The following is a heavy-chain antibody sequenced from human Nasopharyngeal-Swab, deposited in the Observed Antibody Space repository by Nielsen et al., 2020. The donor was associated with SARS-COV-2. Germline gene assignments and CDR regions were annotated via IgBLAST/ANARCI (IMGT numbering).Heavy chain of an antibody. D-gene: IGHD5-12*01. CDR1: GFTFSSYW. J-gene: IGHJ4*02. CDR3: ARSSHQSEGYAFDY. CDR2: IKQDGSEK. V-gene: IGHV3-7*03. Sequence: GESLKISCAASGFTFSSYWMSWVRQAPGKGLEWVANIKQDGSEKYYVDSVKGRFTISRDNAKNSLYLQMNSLRAEDTAVYYCARSSHQSEGYAFDYWGQGTLVTVSS.